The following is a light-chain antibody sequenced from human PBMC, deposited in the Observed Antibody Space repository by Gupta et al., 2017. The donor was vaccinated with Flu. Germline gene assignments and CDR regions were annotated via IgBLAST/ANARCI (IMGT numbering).Light chain of an antibody. Sequence: DIQMTQSPSSLSSSVGDRVTITCRAKQSISNYWNWYQQKPGKAPIILIYATYSWQSGVASRFSGGRSGTEFTLTITGLQPGDVADYYRQQSDRRPYTFGQGTKLEI. V-gene: IGKV1-39*01. J-gene: IGKJ2*01. CDR2: ATY. CDR3: QQSDRRPYT. CDR1: QSISNY.